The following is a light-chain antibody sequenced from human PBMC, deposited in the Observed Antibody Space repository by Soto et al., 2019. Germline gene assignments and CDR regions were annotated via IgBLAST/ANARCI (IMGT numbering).Light chain of an antibody. V-gene: IGKV1-39*01. J-gene: IGKJ1*01. CDR1: QNIRSF. Sequence: DIQMTQSPASLSASVGDRVTITCRASQNIRSFLNWYQQKPGKAPNLLIYGASSLQIGVPSRFSGSGSGTEFTLTISSLQPEDFASYYCQQSYDSPWAFGPGTKVEVK. CDR2: GAS. CDR3: QQSYDSPWA.